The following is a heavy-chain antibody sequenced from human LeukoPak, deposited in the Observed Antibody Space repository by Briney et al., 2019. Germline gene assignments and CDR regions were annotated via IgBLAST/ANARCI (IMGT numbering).Heavy chain of an antibody. J-gene: IGHJ4*02. V-gene: IGHV3-9*01. CDR3: AKDRGLWFGEFNLCFDY. CDR2: ISWNSRSI. CDR1: GFNFDDYA. D-gene: IGHD3-10*01. Sequence: QPGRSLRLSCGVSGFNFDDYAMHWVRQAPGKGLEWVSGISWNSRSIVYADSVKDRFTISRDNAKNSLYLQMNSLRAEDTALYYCAKDRGLWFGEFNLCFDYWGQGTLVTVSS.